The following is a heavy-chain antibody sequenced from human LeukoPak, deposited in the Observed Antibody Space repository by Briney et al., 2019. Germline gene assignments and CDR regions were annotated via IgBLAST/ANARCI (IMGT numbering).Heavy chain of an antibody. CDR1: GGTFSSYA. Sequence: ASVKVSCKASGGTFSSYAISWVRQAPGQGLEWMGRINPNNGGTKYAQRFQGRVTMTTDTSINTVHVELTRLTSDDTAVYYCARKSDGDYFPDYWGQGTLVTVSS. CDR3: ARKSDGDYFPDY. J-gene: IGHJ4*02. V-gene: IGHV1-2*02. D-gene: IGHD4-17*01. CDR2: INPNNGGT.